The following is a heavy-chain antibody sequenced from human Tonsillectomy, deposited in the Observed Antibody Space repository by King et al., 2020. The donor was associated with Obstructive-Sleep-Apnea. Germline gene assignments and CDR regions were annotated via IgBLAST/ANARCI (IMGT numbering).Heavy chain of an antibody. Sequence: VQLVESGGGLVKPGGSLRLSCAASGFTFSSYSINWVRQAPGKGLEWVSSISSSSSYIYYADSVKGRFTISRDNAKNSLYLQMNSLRAEDTAVYYCARDYYDSSGYYSTDYFDYWGQGTLVTVSS. J-gene: IGHJ4*02. V-gene: IGHV3-21*01. D-gene: IGHD3-22*01. CDR3: ARDYYDSSGYYSTDYFDY. CDR2: ISSSSSYI. CDR1: GFTFSSYS.